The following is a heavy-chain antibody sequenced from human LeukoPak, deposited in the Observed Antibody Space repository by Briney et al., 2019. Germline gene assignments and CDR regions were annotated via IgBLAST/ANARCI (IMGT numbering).Heavy chain of an antibody. D-gene: IGHD5-12*01. CDR2: IYYSGST. J-gene: IGHJ4*02. V-gene: IGHV4-59*01. CDR3: AGLYSGYDYVDY. CDR1: GGSISSYY. Sequence: PSETLSLTCTVSGGSISSYYWSWIRQPPGKGLEWIGYIYYSGSTNYNPSLKSRVTISVDTSKNQFPLKLSSVTAADTAVYYCAGLYSGYDYVDYWGQGTLVTVSS.